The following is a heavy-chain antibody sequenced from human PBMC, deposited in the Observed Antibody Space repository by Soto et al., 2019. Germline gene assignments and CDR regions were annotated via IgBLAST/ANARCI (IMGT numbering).Heavy chain of an antibody. V-gene: IGHV4-30-4*01. CDR1: GGSISSGDYY. D-gene: IGHD3-22*01. CDR2: IYYSGST. Sequence: SETLSLTCTVSGGSISSGDYYWSWIRQPPGKGLEWIGYIYYSGSTYYNPSLKSRVTISVDTSKNQFSLKLSSVTAADTAVYYCASNSYYYDSSGYYGAIDYWGQGTLVTVS. CDR3: ASNSYYYDSSGYYGAIDY. J-gene: IGHJ4*02.